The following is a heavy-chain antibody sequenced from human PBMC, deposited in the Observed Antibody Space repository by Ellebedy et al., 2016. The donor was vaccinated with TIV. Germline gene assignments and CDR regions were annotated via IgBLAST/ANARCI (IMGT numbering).Heavy chain of an antibody. CDR1: GGSISSYY. V-gene: IGHV4-4*07. J-gene: IGHJ4*02. D-gene: IGHD6-13*01. CDR2: IYTSGST. CDR3: ARHRALSSWSAHFDY. Sequence: SETLSLTCTVSGGSISSYYWSWIRQPAGKGLEWIGRIYTSGSTNYNPSLESRVTISVDTSKNHFSLKLSSVTAADTAVYYCARHRALSSWSAHFDYWGQGTLVTVSS.